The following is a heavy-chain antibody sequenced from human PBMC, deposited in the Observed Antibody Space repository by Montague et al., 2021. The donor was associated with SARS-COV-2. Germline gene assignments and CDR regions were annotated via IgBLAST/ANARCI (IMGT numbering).Heavy chain of an antibody. CDR2: INHRGTT. Sequence: SETLSLTCAVYGGSFSGYYWTWIRQSPGKGLEWIAEINHRGTTNYNFNPSLRSRITIAVDTYKSQFTLKLSSVTAADTGVYYCARWDPHILTVIGSRGKSSCDYWGQGTLVAVSS. D-gene: IGHD2-21*01. J-gene: IGHJ4*02. V-gene: IGHV4-34*01. CDR3: ARWDPHILTVIGSRGKSSCDY. CDR1: GGSFSGYY.